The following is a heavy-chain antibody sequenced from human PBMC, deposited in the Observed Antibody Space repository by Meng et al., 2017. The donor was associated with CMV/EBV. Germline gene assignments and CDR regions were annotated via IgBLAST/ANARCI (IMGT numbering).Heavy chain of an antibody. D-gene: IGHD6-13*01. Sequence: GESLEISCAASGFTFSSYSMNWVRQAPGKGLEWVSSISSSSSYIYYADSVKGRFTISRDNAKNSLYLQMNSLRAEDTAVYYCARYLSIAAQFPREGMDVWGQGTTVTVSS. J-gene: IGHJ6*02. CDR2: ISSSSSYI. CDR1: GFTFSSYS. CDR3: ARYLSIAAQFPREGMDV. V-gene: IGHV3-21*01.